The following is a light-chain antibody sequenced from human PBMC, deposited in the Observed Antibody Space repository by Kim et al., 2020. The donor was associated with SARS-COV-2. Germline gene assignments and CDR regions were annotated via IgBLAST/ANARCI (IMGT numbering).Light chain of an antibody. CDR3: QQYDAFPYT. V-gene: IGKV1-33*01. CDR1: QDIGNF. CDR2: DAT. J-gene: IGKJ2*01. Sequence: SASVGDRVIVTCQASQDIGNFLNWYQQKSGKAPELLIHDATNLERGVPSRFSGSGSGTHFSFTISSLQPEDFAIYFCQQYDAFPYTFGQGTKLEI.